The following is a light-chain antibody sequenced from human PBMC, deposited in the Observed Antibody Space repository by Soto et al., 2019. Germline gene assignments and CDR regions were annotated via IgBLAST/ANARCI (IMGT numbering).Light chain of an antibody. J-gene: IGLJ3*02. Sequence: NFMLTQPHSVSESPGKTVTISCTGSGGAIATNYVQWYQQHPGSAPTPVIYEDNHRPSGVPDRFSGSIDSSANSASLIISGLKTEDEAVYYCQSYDSTNPQVLFGGGTKLTAL. V-gene: IGLV6-57*02. CDR2: EDN. CDR1: GGAIATNY. CDR3: QSYDSTNPQVL.